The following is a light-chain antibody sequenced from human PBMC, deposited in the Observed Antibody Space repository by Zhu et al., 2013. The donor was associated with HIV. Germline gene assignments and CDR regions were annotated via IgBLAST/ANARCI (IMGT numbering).Light chain of an antibody. CDR1: QSVSTS. CDR2: EAS. Sequence: DIRMTQSPSTLSASVGDKVAITCRASQSVSTSLAWYQQKPGKAPKLLIYEASRLERGAPSKFSGSGSGTEFTLTINSLQPDDFATYFCQQYNTNLYSFGQGTRLEIK. CDR3: QQYNTNLYS. J-gene: IGKJ2*03. V-gene: IGKV1-5*03.